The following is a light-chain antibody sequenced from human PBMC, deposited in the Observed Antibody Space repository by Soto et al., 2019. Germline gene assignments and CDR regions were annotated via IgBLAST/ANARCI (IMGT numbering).Light chain of an antibody. CDR1: QSVSKS. Sequence: QAPGALSFSRGERATPAWRASQSVSKSLAWYRQVPGQAPRLLIYGASTRATGIPARFSGSGSGTEFTLTRSRLEPEDFAAYDCQQWNKRPLTFGRGTKGDIK. J-gene: IGKJ1*01. V-gene: IGKV3-15*01. CDR2: GAS. CDR3: QQWNKRPLT.